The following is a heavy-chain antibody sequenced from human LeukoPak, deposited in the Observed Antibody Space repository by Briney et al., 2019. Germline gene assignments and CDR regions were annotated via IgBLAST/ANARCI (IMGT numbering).Heavy chain of an antibody. Sequence: SQTLSLTCAISGDSVSSNSVTWNWIRQSPSRGLEWLSRTYYRSTWYNDYAVSVRGRITVNPDTSKNQFSLHLNSVTPEDTAVYYCAGRLTQYDCFDPWGQGILVTVSS. V-gene: IGHV6-1*01. D-gene: IGHD2-2*01. CDR2: TYYRSTWYN. CDR1: GDSVSSNSVT. CDR3: AGRLTQYDCFDP. J-gene: IGHJ5*02.